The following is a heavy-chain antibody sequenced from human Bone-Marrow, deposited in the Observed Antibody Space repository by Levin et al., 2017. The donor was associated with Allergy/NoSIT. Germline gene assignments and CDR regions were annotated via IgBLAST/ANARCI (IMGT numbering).Heavy chain of an antibody. J-gene: IGHJ4*02. D-gene: IGHD5-24*01. V-gene: IGHV1-3*01. CDR3: TRRKPESRESHDY. CDR1: GYTFTNYA. Sequence: ASVKVSCKASGYTFTNYAIHWVRQATGQGLEWMGWIFPGDGNTGYSQRLQGRITITRDTSAKTAYMELTSLRSEDTAVYYCTRRKPESRESHDYWGQGTLLTVSS. CDR2: IFPGDGNT.